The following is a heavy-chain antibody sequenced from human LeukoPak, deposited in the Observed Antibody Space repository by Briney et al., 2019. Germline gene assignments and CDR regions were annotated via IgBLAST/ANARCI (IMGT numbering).Heavy chain of an antibody. CDR3: ARSYCSGGSCYRTFDY. V-gene: IGHV4-31*11. CDR1: GGSISSGGYS. CDR2: IYYSGST. J-gene: IGHJ4*02. D-gene: IGHD2-15*01. Sequence: SETLSLTCAVSGGSISSGGYSWSWIRRPPGKGLEWIGYIYYSGSTYYNPSLKSRVTISVDTSKNQFSLKLSSVTAADTAVYYCARSYCSGGSCYRTFDYWGQGTLVTVSS.